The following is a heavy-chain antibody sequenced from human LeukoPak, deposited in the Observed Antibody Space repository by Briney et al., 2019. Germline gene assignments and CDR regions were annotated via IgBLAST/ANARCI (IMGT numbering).Heavy chain of an antibody. CDR2: ISWNSGSI. CDR3: AKGGGVATVFPFDY. J-gene: IGHJ4*02. D-gene: IGHD5-12*01. CDR1: GFTFDDYA. V-gene: IGHV3-9*01. Sequence: GGSLRLSCAASGFTFDDYAMHWVRQAPGKGLEWVSGISWNSGSIGYADSVKGRFTISRDNAKNSLYPQMNSLRAEDTALYYCAKGGGVATVFPFDYWGQGTLVTVSS.